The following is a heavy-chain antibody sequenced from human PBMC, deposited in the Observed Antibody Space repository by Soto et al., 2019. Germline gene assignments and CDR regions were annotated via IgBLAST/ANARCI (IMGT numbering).Heavy chain of an antibody. CDR1: GGSIRSYY. J-gene: IGHJ5*02. Sequence: PSETLSLTCTVSGGSIRSYYWTWIRQLPGKGLEWLGYIFYSGSTFYNPSIKSRVTISIHTSKSQFSLQLTFVPAADTAMTYCARGAADIAMVETWGQGTLVQVSS. CDR3: ARGAADIAMVET. V-gene: IGHV4-59*01. CDR2: IFYSGST. D-gene: IGHD5-18*01.